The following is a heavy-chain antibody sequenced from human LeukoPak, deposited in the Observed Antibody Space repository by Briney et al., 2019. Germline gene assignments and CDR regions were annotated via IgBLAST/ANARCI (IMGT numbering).Heavy chain of an antibody. CDR1: GFTFSDSW. CDR3: ARGFDGYYGFDI. Sequence: PGGSLRLSCAASGFTFSDSWMDWVRQAPGKGLEWVANIKPDGSEIYYVDSVKGRFTISRDNAKKSLYLQMNSLRVEDTAVYYCARGFDGYYGFDIWGQGTMVTVSS. J-gene: IGHJ3*02. CDR2: IKPDGSEI. V-gene: IGHV3-7*05. D-gene: IGHD5-24*01.